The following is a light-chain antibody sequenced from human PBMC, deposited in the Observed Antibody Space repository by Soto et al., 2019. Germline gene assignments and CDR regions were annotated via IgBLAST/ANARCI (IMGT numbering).Light chain of an antibody. V-gene: IGLV2-8*01. CDR1: SSDVGGYNY. Sequence: QSALTQPPSASGSPGQSVTISCTGTSSDVGGYNYVSWYQQHPGKAPKLMIYEVSKRPSGVPDRFSGSKSGNTASLTVSGPQFEEEVIYSSASVQGSNFFYVF. CDR3: ASVQGSNFFYV. CDR2: EVS. J-gene: IGLJ1*01.